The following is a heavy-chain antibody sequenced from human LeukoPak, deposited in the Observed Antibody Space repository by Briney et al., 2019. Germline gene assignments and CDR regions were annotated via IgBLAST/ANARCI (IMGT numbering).Heavy chain of an antibody. CDR3: VYSSSWYGDY. V-gene: IGHV1-69*05. CDR2: IIPIFGTA. D-gene: IGHD6-13*01. CDR1: GGTFSSYA. Sequence: ASVKVSCKASGGTFSSYAISWVRQAPGQGLEWMGGIIPIFGTANYAQKFQGRVTITTDESTSTAYMELSSLRSEDTAVYYCVYSSSWYGDYWGQGTLVTVSS. J-gene: IGHJ4*02.